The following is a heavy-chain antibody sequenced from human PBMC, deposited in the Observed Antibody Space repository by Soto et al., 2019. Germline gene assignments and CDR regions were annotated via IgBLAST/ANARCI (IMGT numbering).Heavy chain of an antibody. Sequence: PGGSLRLSCAASGFTFSSYAMHWVRQAPGKGLEWVAVISYDGSNKYYADSVKGRFTISRDNSKNTLYLQMNSLRAEDTAVYYCARDRRSGVVVYYYYGMDVWGQGTTVTVSS. CDR2: ISYDGSNK. CDR1: GFTFSSYA. D-gene: IGHD3-22*01. J-gene: IGHJ6*02. CDR3: ARDRRSGVVVYYYYGMDV. V-gene: IGHV3-30-3*01.